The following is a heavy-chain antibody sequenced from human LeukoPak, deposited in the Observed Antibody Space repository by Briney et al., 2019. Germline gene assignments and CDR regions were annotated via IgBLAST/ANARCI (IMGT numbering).Heavy chain of an antibody. Sequence: GGSLRLSCAASGFNFGNYAMSCVRQAPGKALEWVSGVSDGGGSTHYADSVKGRFTISRDTSKNTLYLQMNSLRVEATAIYFCATGGYSGLFLFNYWGQGTLVTVSS. CDR2: VSDGGGST. V-gene: IGHV3-23*01. J-gene: IGHJ4*02. D-gene: IGHD1-26*01. CDR1: GFNFGNYA. CDR3: ATGGYSGLFLFNY.